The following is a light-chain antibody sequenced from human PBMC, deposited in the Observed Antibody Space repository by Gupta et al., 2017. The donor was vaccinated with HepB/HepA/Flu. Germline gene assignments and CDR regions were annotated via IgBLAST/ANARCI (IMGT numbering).Light chain of an antibody. Sequence: DIQMPQSPSSLSASVGDRVTITCRASQSITNYLNWYQQKPGKAPKLLIYAASSLQSGVPSRFSGSGSGTDFTLTISSLQAEDFATYYCQQSDTTPFTFGHGTRVEIK. CDR3: QQSDTTPFT. CDR1: QSITNY. J-gene: IGKJ3*01. CDR2: AAS. V-gene: IGKV1-39*01.